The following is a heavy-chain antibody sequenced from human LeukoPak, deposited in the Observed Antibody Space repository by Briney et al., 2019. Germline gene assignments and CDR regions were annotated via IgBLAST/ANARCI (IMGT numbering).Heavy chain of an antibody. D-gene: IGHD3-10*01. J-gene: IGHJ4*02. CDR3: AKDRPTSGSGSSIDS. Sequence: GGSLRLSCAASGFMFSSFAMNWARQAPGKGLEWLSAVTGGGGSTYYADSVKGRFTISRDNSRNTLYLQLNSLRAEDTALYFCAKDRPTSGSGSSIDSWGQGTRVTVSS. V-gene: IGHV3-23*01. CDR1: GFMFSSFA. CDR2: VTGGGGST.